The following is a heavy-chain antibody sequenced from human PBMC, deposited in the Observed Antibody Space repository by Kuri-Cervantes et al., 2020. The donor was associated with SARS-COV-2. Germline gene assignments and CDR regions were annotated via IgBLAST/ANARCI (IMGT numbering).Heavy chain of an antibody. CDR3: ARDRDGDNENDY. CDR1: GFTFSSYS. Sequence: GGSLRLSCAASGFTFSSYSMNWVRQVPGKGLEWVSSISSSSSYIYYADSVKGRFTISRDNAKNSLYLQMNSLRAEDTAVYYCARDRDGDNENDYWGQGTLVTVSS. D-gene: IGHD4/OR15-4a*01. J-gene: IGHJ4*02. V-gene: IGHV3-21*01. CDR2: ISSSSSYI.